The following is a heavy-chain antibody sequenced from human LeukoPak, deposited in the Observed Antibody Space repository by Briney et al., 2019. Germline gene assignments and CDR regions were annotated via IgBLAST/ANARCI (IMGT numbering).Heavy chain of an antibody. Sequence: GGSLRLSCAASGFTFSNYWMHWVRQAPGKGLVWVSRIKTDGTYASYAESVKGRFTVSRDNAKNTLYLQMNGLRAEDTAVYYCVRWQDIWGQGTMVTVSS. V-gene: IGHV3-74*01. CDR3: VRWQDI. J-gene: IGHJ3*02. CDR1: GFTFSNYW. CDR2: IKTDGTYA.